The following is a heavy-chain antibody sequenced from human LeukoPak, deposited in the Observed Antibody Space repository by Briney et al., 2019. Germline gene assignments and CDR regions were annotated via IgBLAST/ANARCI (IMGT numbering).Heavy chain of an antibody. CDR1: GGSFRGYY. CDR2: INHSGST. Sequence: PSETLSLTCAVYGGSFRGYYWSWIRHPPGKGLEWIGEINHSGSTNYNPSLKSRVTISVDTSKNQSSLKLSSVTAADTAVYYCARPKGYDSSGYYHIDAFDIWGQGTMVTVSS. V-gene: IGHV4-34*01. CDR3: ARPKGYDSSGYYHIDAFDI. J-gene: IGHJ3*02. D-gene: IGHD3-22*01.